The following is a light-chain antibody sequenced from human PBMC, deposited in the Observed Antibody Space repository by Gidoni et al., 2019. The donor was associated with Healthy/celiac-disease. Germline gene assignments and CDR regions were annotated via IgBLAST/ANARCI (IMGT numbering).Light chain of an antibody. CDR3: QQFNSYPT. CDR1: QGISSA. J-gene: IGKJ4*01. Sequence: SVGDRVTITCRASQGISSALAWYQQKPGKAPKLLIYDASSLESGVPSRFSGSGSGTDFTLTISSLQPEDFATYYCQQFNSYPTFXGXTKVEIK. V-gene: IGKV1-13*02. CDR2: DAS.